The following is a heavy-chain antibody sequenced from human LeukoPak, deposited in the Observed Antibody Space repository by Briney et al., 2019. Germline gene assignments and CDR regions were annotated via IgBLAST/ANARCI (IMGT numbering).Heavy chain of an antibody. CDR3: AKSRDGYNQVDY. CDR1: GFTFSVYG. CDR2: IWSDGSNQ. V-gene: IGHV3-33*06. J-gene: IGHJ4*02. Sequence: PGRSLRLSCAASGFTFSVYGMHRVRQAPGKGLEWLAVIWSDGSNQYYADSLRGRFTISRDNSKNTLYLQMNSLGADDTAIYYCAKSRDGYNQVDYWGQGVLVAVSS. D-gene: IGHD5-24*01.